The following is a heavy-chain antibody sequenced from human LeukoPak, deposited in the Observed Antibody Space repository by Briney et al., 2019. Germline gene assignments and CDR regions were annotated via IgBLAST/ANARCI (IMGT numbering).Heavy chain of an antibody. D-gene: IGHD3-10*01. CDR1: GGSISSGSYD. Sequence: SETLSLTCTVSGGSISSGSYDWYWIRQPAGKGLEWIGHLYTSGSMSYNPSLKSRVTISVDTSKNQFSLKLTSVTAVDTAVYYCTKGRGIWGQGTLVTVSS. CDR3: TKGRGI. CDR2: LYTSGSM. J-gene: IGHJ4*02. V-gene: IGHV4-61*09.